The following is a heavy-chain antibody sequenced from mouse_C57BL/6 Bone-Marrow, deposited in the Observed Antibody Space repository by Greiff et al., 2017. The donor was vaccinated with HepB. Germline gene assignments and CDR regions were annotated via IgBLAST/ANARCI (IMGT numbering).Heavy chain of an antibody. V-gene: IGHV14-4*01. J-gene: IGHJ1*03. CDR1: GFNIKDDY. Sequence: EVQRVESGAELVRPGASVKLSCTASGFNIKDDYMHWVKQRPEQGLEWIGWIDPENGDTEYASKFQGKATITADTSSNTAYLQLCSLTSEDTAVYYCTTKSPGYFDVWGTGTTVTVSS. CDR3: TTKSPGYFDV. CDR2: IDPENGDT.